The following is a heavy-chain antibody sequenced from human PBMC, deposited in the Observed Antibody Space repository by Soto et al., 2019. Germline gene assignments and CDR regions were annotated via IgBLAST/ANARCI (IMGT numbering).Heavy chain of an antibody. CDR3: SRGILV. V-gene: IGHV4-31*03. Sequence: QVQLQESGPGLVKPSQTLSLTCTVSGGSINSGGYCWSWIRQHPGKGLDWIGCISYGGSTSYNPSLKSRVTISVDTSTNPFSLKLTSVTAAGTAVYSCSRGILVWGQGALITVSS. CDR1: GGSINSGGYC. D-gene: IGHD5-18*01. J-gene: IGHJ4*02. CDR2: ISYGGST.